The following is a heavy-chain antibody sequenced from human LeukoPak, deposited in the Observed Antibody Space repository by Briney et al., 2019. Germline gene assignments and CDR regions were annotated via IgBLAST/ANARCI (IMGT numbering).Heavy chain of an antibody. Sequence: GGSLRLSCAASGFTFSSYSVSWVRQAPGKGLEWVSYISDTGRMIYYADSVKGRFTISRDNAKNSLYLEMSSLGAEDTAVYYCARDTPTTYDFWSGYMPSSYYFDYWGQGTLVTVSS. CDR1: GFTFSSYS. J-gene: IGHJ4*02. D-gene: IGHD3-3*01. CDR3: ARDTPTTYDFWSGYMPSSYYFDY. CDR2: ISDTGRMI. V-gene: IGHV3-48*01.